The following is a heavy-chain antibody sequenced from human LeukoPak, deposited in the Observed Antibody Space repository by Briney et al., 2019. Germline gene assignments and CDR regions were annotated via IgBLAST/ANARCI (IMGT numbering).Heavy chain of an antibody. CDR1: GFIVSSNC. Sequence: GGSLRLSCAASGFIVSSNCMMWVRQAPGKGLEWVSFTYGCGSITFADSVKDRFSVSRDNSKSTLSPRMNSLRAEDTAVYYCARGGYYDSSGYYSGSAFDIWGQGTMVTVSS. D-gene: IGHD3-22*01. CDR3: ARGGYYDSSGYYSGSAFDI. CDR2: TYGCGSI. J-gene: IGHJ3*02. V-gene: IGHV3-66*01.